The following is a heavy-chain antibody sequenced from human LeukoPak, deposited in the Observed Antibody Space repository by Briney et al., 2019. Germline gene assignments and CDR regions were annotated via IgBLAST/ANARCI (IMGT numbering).Heavy chain of an antibody. J-gene: IGHJ4*02. V-gene: IGHV3-15*01. CDR3: TTKHYYDILTGYYTDDY. Sequence: KPGGSLRLSCVASGFTFSSNDMSWVRQAPGKGLEWVGRIKSKTDGGTTDYAAPVKGRFTISRDDSKNTLYLQMNSLKTEDTAVYYCTTKHYYDILTGYYTDDYWGQGTLVTVSS. CDR1: GFTFSSND. CDR2: IKSKTDGGTT. D-gene: IGHD3-9*01.